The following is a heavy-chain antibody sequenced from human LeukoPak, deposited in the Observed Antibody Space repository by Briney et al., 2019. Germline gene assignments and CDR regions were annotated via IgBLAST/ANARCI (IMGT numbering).Heavy chain of an antibody. J-gene: IGHJ4*02. D-gene: IGHD2-15*01. V-gene: IGHV3-21*01. Sequence: GGSLRLSCAASGFSFTTYSMSWVRQAPGRGLEWVSSIRSGSASIYYADSLKGRITISRDDAKNSLYLQMNSLRVEDTAVYYCARDGGGGLDYWGQGTLVTVSS. CDR1: GFSFTTYS. CDR2: IRSGSASI. CDR3: ARDGGGGLDY.